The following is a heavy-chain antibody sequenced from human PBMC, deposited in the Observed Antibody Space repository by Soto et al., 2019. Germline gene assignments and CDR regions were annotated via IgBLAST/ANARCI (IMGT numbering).Heavy chain of an antibody. CDR2: VYYGGST. Sequence: QLQLQESGPGLMKPSETLSLTCTVSGGSISSSSFYWGWIRQPPGKGLEWIGSVYYGGSTYYNPSLESRVTIPLDTSKNQFSLRLSSVTATDTAMYYCARQARTVNRDPYYY. V-gene: IGHV4-39*01. CDR3: ARQARTVNRDPYYY. D-gene: IGHD3-10*01. J-gene: IGHJ6*01. CDR1: GGSISSSSFY.